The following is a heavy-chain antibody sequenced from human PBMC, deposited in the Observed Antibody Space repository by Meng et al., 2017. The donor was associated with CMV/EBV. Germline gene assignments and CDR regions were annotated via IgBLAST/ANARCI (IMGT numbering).Heavy chain of an antibody. J-gene: IGHJ6*02. CDR1: GFTFSSYG. CDR3: AKDSNCGGDCYSDYYYGMDV. V-gene: IGHV3-30*02. D-gene: IGHD2-21*01. CDR2: IRYDGSNK. Sequence: GGPLRLSCAASGFTFSSYGMHWVRQAPGKGLEWVAFIRYDGSNKYYADSVKGRFTISRDNSKNTLYLQMNSLRAEDTAVYYCAKDSNCGGDCYSDYYYGMDVWGQGTTVTVSS.